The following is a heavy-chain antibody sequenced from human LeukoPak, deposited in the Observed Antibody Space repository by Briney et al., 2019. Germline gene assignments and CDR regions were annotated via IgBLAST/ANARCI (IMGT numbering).Heavy chain of an antibody. Sequence: GGSLRLSCTASGFNFGEYTMHWVRQAPGKGLEWVSVITWNSVRIGYGDSVKGRFTISRDNAKKTVYLQMNSLKVEDTALYYCAKDTGDTTGYFWGGLEFWGQGILVTVSS. CDR3: AKDTGDTTGYFWGGLEF. D-gene: IGHD2-2*03. J-gene: IGHJ4*02. CDR1: GFNFGEYT. V-gene: IGHV3-9*01. CDR2: ITWNSVRI.